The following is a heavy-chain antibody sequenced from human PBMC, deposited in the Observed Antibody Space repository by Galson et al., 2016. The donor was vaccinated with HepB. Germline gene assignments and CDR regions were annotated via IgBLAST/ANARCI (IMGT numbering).Heavy chain of an antibody. CDR3: VNPVPSDSNILNGYLFH. CDR2: ITSTGGST. D-gene: IGHD3-9*01. CDR1: GFTFTMYT. Sequence: SLRLSCAASGFTFTMYTMNWVRQAPGKGLEWVSAITSTGGSTYYADSVKGRFSISRDNSKNTLYRRMNSLRAEDTAIYHCVNPVPSDSNILNGYLFHWGQGTLVTVSS. J-gene: IGHJ4*02. V-gene: IGHV3-23*01.